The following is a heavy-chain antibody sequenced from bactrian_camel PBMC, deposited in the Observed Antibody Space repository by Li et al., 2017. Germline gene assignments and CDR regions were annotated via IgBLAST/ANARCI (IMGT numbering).Heavy chain of an antibody. CDR1: GLTSSGYC. J-gene: IGHJ6*01. CDR3: AAESGVRVAGPFIWSVEGVPFCFAY. Sequence: VQLVESGGGSVQAGGSLRLSCVASGLTSSGYCMGWYRQVPGKEREGVASIDSSGDTAYADSVKGRFTISKDNATNTVYLQMNNLKPEDTAMYHCAAESGVRVAGPFIWSVEGVPFCFAYWGQGTQVTVS. CDR2: IDSSGDT. D-gene: IGHD6*01. V-gene: IGHV3S53*01.